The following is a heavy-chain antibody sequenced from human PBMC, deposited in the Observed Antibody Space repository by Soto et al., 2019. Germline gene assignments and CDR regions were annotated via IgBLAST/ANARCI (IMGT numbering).Heavy chain of an antibody. V-gene: IGHV4-59*02. CDR1: GDSVSAYW. CDR3: ARGPGASGTYHYYFDY. J-gene: IGHJ4*02. CDR2: IYNTGST. Sequence: SETLSLTCTVSGDSVSAYWWSWIRQPPGKGLEWIAYIYNTGSTNYNPSLKSRVTISLDASKNQFSLKLSSVTAADTAVYYCARGPGASGTYHYYFDYWGPGTLVTVSS. D-gene: IGHD3-10*01.